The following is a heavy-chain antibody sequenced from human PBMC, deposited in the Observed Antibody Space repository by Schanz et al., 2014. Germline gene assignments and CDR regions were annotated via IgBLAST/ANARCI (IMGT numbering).Heavy chain of an antibody. J-gene: IGHJ4*02. CDR1: RFTVTNAW. V-gene: IGHV3-23*01. D-gene: IGHD6-13*01. Sequence: VHLLESGGGLVKPGGSLTLSCAASRFTVTNAWMSWVRQAPGKGLEWLSVISASGGDTYYADSVKGRFTISRDNSNKTVDLQMNSLRAEDTAVYYCARGLIAAAGGAFDYWGQGTLVAVSA. CDR3: ARGLIAAAGGAFDY. CDR2: ISASGGDT.